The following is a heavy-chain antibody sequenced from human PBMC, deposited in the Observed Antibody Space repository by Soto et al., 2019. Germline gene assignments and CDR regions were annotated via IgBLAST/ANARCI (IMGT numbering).Heavy chain of an antibody. Sequence: PVGSLRLSCAASGFTFSSYAMSWVRQAPGKGLEWVSAISGSGGSTYYADSVKGRFTISRDNSKNTLYLQMNSLRAEDTAVYYCAKDGSPYYYDSSGYYLHWGQGTLVTVSS. CDR3: AKDGSPYYYDSSGYYLH. V-gene: IGHV3-23*01. CDR1: GFTFSSYA. J-gene: IGHJ4*02. D-gene: IGHD3-22*01. CDR2: ISGSGGST.